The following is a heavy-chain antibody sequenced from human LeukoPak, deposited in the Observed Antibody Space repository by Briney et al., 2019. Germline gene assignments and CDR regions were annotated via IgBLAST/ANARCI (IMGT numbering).Heavy chain of an antibody. Sequence: SETLSLTCAVYGGSFSGYYWSWIRQPPGKGLEGIGEINHSGSTNYNPSLKSRVTISVDTSKNQFSLKLSSVTAADTAVYYCARLGWSVPLDYWGQGTLVTVSS. CDR2: INHSGST. V-gene: IGHV4-34*01. CDR1: GGSFSGYY. J-gene: IGHJ4*02. D-gene: IGHD1-1*01. CDR3: ARLGWSVPLDY.